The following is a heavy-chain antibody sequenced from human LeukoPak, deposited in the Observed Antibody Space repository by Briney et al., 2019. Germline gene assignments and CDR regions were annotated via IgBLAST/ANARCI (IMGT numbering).Heavy chain of an antibody. CDR1: GGSIDITNY. V-gene: IGHV4-4*02. J-gene: IGHJ4*02. Sequence: SETLSLTCGVSGGSIDITNYWSWVRQAPGKGLEWIGEISHSGTTNYNPSLRSRVAMSLDRANNQFSLSLTSVTAADTAVYYCARSALNFYDRWGQGTLVTVSP. D-gene: IGHD3-22*01. CDR2: ISHSGTT. CDR3: ARSALNFYDR.